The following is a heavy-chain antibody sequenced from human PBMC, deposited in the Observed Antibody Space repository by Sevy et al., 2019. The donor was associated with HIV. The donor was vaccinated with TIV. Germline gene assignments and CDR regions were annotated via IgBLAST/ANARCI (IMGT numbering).Heavy chain of an antibody. V-gene: IGHV3-30-3*01. D-gene: IGHD3-3*01. CDR3: ARGYDFWSGSRGYLPYGMDV. CDR2: ISYDGSNK. Sequence: GGSLRLSCAASGFTFSSYAMHWVCQAPGKGLEWVAVISYDGSNKYYADSVKGRFTISRDNSKNTLYLQMNSLRAEDTAVYYCARGYDFWSGSRGYLPYGMDVWGQWTTVTVSS. J-gene: IGHJ6*02. CDR1: GFTFSSYA.